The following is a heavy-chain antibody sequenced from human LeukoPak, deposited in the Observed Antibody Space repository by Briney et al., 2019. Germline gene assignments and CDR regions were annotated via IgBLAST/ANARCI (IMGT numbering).Heavy chain of an antibody. CDR1: GFTFSSYA. CDR3: ARRGEQQLVWWYFDY. J-gene: IGHJ4*02. Sequence: GGSLRLSXAXSGFTFSSYAMSWVRQAPGKGLEWVSAISGSGGSTYYADSVKGRFTISRDNSKNTLYLQMNSLRAEDTATYYCARRGEQQLVWWYFDYWGQGTLVTVSS. V-gene: IGHV3-23*01. D-gene: IGHD6-13*01. CDR2: ISGSGGST.